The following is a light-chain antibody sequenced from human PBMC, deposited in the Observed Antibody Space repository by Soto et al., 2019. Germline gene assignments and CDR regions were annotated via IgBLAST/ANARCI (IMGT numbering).Light chain of an antibody. V-gene: IGKV1-5*03. CDR2: KAS. CDR1: QTISSW. Sequence: DIQMTQSPSTLSASVGDRVTVTCRASQTISSWLAWYQLKPGKAPKLLIYKASSLESGVPSRFSGSGSGTAFTLTISSLQPDDFATYYCQEYDTYPLTFGGGTKVEIK. J-gene: IGKJ4*01. CDR3: QEYDTYPLT.